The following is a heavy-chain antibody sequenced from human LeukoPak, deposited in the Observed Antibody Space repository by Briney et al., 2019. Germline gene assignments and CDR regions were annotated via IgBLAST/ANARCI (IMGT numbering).Heavy chain of an antibody. CDR1: GGSFSGYY. Sequence: SETLSLTCAVYGGSFSGYYWSWIRQPPGKGLEWIGEINHSGSTNYNPSLKSRVTISVDTSKNQFSLKLSSVTAADTAVYYCARGDYGDSDWGQGTMVTVSP. V-gene: IGHV4-34*01. J-gene: IGHJ3*01. CDR2: INHSGST. D-gene: IGHD4-17*01. CDR3: ARGDYGDSD.